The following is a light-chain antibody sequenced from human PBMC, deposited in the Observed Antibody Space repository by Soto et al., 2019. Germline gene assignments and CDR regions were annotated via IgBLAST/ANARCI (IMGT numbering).Light chain of an antibody. V-gene: IGLV2-14*01. CDR2: DVS. CDR3: SSYTSSRTLYV. J-gene: IGLJ1*01. CDR1: SSDVGGYNY. Sequence: QSVLTQPASVSGSPGQSITISCTGTSSDVGGYNYVSWYQQHPGKAPKLMIYDVSNRPSGVSNRFSGSKSGNTASLAISGLQAEDEADYYCSSYTSSRTLYVFXTGTKVSDL.